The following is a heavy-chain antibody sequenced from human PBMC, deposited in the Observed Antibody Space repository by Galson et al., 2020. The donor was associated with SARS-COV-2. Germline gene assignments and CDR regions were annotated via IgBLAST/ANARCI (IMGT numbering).Heavy chain of an antibody. J-gene: IGHJ6*03. D-gene: IGHD3-16*01. CDR3: ARVGLIIAYYDMDV. Sequence: GGYLRLSCAASGFTLSSYEMNWVRQAPGKGLEWVSYISSSGSIIYYADSVTGRFTISRDNAKNSLYLQMNSLRAEDTAVYYCARVGLIIAYYDMDVWGKGTTVTVSS. CDR2: ISSSGSII. CDR1: GFTLSSYE. V-gene: IGHV3-48*03.